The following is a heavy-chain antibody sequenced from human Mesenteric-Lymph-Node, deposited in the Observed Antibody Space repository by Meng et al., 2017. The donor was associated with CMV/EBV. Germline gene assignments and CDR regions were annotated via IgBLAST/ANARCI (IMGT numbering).Heavy chain of an antibody. CDR3: ARDGRSLWGYYFDY. CDR2: IYYSGST. D-gene: IGHD3-16*01. V-gene: IGHV4-39*07. J-gene: IGHJ4*02. Sequence: SETLSLTCTVSGGSLRNRNFYWGWIRQSPGKGLEWIGSIYYSGSTYYNPSLKSRVTISVDTSKNQFSLKLSSVTAADTALYYCARDGRSLWGYYFDYWGQGTLVTVSS. CDR1: GGSLRNRNFY.